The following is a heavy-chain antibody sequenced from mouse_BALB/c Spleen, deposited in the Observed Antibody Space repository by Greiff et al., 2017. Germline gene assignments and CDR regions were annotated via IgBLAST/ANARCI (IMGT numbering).Heavy chain of an antibody. Sequence: EVQLQQSGPGLVKPSQSLSLTCTVTGYSITSDYAWNWIRQFPGNKLEWMGYISYSGSTSYNPSLKSRISITRDTSKNQFFLQLNSVTTEDTATYYCARGGYGNYVDYWGQGTTLTVSS. CDR1: GYSITSDYA. V-gene: IGHV3-2*02. CDR2: ISYSGST. CDR3: ARGGYGNYVDY. J-gene: IGHJ2*01. D-gene: IGHD2-10*02.